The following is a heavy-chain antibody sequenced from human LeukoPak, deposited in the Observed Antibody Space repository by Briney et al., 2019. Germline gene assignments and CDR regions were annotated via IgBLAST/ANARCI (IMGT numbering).Heavy chain of an antibody. CDR2: ISYDGSNK. J-gene: IGHJ4*02. Sequence: GGSLRLSCVASGFTFSSYEMNWVRQAPGQGLEWVAVISYDGSNKYYADSVKGRFTISRDNSKNTLYLQMNSLRAEDTAVYYCARDGDGYYFDYWGQGTLVTVSS. D-gene: IGHD5-24*01. V-gene: IGHV3-30-3*01. CDR3: ARDGDGYYFDY. CDR1: GFTFSSYE.